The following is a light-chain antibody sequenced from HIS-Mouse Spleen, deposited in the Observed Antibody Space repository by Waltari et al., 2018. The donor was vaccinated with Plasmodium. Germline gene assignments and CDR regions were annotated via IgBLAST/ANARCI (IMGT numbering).Light chain of an antibody. V-gene: IGLV3-10*01. CDR2: EDS. J-gene: IGLJ3*02. CDR1: ALPTKY. CDR3: YSTDSSGNHRV. Sequence: SYELTQPPSVSVSPGQTARITCSGAALPTKYAYWYQQKPGPAPVLFIYEDSKRPSGIPERFSGSSSGTMATLTISGAQVEDEADYYCYSTDSSGNHRVFGGGTKLTVL.